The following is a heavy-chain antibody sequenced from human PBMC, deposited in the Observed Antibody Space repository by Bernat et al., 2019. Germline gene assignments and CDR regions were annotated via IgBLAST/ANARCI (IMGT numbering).Heavy chain of an antibody. J-gene: IGHJ6*02. V-gene: IGHV4-30-4*01. CDR2: IYYSGST. D-gene: IGHD5-18*01. CDR3: ARESDTAIVTEAMDV. Sequence: QVQLQESGPGLVKPSQTLSLTCTVSGGSISSGDYYWSWIRQPPGKGLEWIGYIYYSGSTYYNPSLKSRVTISVDTSKNQFSLKLSSVTAADTAVYYCARESDTAIVTEAMDVWGPGTTVTVSS. CDR1: GGSISSGDYY.